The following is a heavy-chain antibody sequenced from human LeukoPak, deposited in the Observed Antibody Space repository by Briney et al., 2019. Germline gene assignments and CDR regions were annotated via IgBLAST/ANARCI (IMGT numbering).Heavy chain of an antibody. D-gene: IGHD3-10*01. CDR2: IWYDGSNK. J-gene: IGHJ4*02. Sequence: GGSLRLSCAASGFTFSSYGMHWVRQAPGKGLEWVAVIWYDGSNKYYADSVKGRFTISRDNSKNTLYLQMNSLRAEDTAVYYCAKDNAYYYADYWGQGTLVTVSS. CDR1: GFTFSSYG. V-gene: IGHV3-30*02. CDR3: AKDNAYYYADY.